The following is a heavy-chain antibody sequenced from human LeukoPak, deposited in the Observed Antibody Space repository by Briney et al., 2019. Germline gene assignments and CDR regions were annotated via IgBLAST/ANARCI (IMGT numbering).Heavy chain of an antibody. CDR1: DSSISSYY. V-gene: IGHV4-59*01. CDR2: FYYTGST. J-gene: IGHJ6*02. CDR3: ARTLGSGCTDV. D-gene: IGHD6-19*01. Sequence: PSETLSLTCTVADSSISSYYWSWIRQPPGKGLEWIGYFYYTGSTNYNPSLKSRVTISVDTSKNQFSLKLSSVTAADTAVYYCARTLGSGCTDVWGQGTTVTVSS.